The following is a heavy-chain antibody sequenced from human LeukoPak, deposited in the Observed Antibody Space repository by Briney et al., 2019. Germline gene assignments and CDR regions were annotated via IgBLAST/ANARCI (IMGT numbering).Heavy chain of an antibody. V-gene: IGHV3-7*03. CDR2: IKQDGSEK. D-gene: IGHD2-21*01. CDR1: GFTFSSYW. Sequence: TGGSLRLSCAASGFTFSSYWMSWVRQAPGKGLEWVANIKQDGSEKYYVDSVKGRFTISRDNSKNTLYLQMNSLRAKDTAVYYCAKELLSSYFDYWGQGTLVTVSS. CDR3: AKELLSSYFDY. J-gene: IGHJ4*02.